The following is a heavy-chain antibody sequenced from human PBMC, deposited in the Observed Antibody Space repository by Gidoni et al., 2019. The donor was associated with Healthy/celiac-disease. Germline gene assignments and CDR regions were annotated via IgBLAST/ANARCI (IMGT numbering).Heavy chain of an antibody. CDR2: IYYSGST. Sequence: KGLEWIGYIYYSGSTNYNPSLKSRVTISVDTSKNQFSLKLSSVTAADTAVYYCARDVYDSSGYYLDYWGQGTLVTVSS. J-gene: IGHJ4*02. D-gene: IGHD3-22*01. V-gene: IGHV4-59*01. CDR3: ARDVYDSSGYYLDY.